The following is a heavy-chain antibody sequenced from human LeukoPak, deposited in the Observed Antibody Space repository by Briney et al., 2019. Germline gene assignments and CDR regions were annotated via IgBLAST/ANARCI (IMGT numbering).Heavy chain of an antibody. CDR2: IKTDGSST. V-gene: IGHV3-74*01. CDR3: ARGDGVIMNY. J-gene: IGHJ4*02. CDR1: GDSW. Sequence: GGSLRLSCAGSGDSWMHWVRQVPGKGLVWVSRIKTDGSSTSYADSVKGRFTISNDNAENTLYLQMNSLRAEDTAMYYCARGDGVIMNYWGQGTLVTVSS. D-gene: IGHD3-10*01.